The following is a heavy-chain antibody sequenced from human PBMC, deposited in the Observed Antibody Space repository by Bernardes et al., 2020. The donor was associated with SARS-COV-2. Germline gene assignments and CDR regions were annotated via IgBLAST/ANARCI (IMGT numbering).Heavy chain of an antibody. Sequence: ASVKVSCKVSGYTLTELSMHWVRQAPGKGLEWMGGFDPEDGETIYAQKFQGRVTMTEDTSTDTAYMELSSLRSEDTAVYYCATDPTPLVGATTQHWGQGTLVTVSS. V-gene: IGHV1-24*01. D-gene: IGHD1-26*01. CDR2: FDPEDGET. CDR1: GYTLTELS. J-gene: IGHJ1*01. CDR3: ATDPTPLVGATTQH.